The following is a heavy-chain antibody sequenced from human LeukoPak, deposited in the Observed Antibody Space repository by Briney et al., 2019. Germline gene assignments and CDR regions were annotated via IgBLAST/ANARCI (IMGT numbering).Heavy chain of an antibody. Sequence: SETLSLTCTVSGGSISSSSYYWGWIRQPPGKGLEWIGSIYYSGSTYYNPSLKSRVTISVDTSKNQFSLKLSSVTAADTAEYYCARRGTVTTERFDYWGQGTLVTVSS. D-gene: IGHD4-11*01. V-gene: IGHV4-39*01. CDR3: ARRGTVTTERFDY. CDR2: IYYSGST. J-gene: IGHJ4*02. CDR1: GGSISSSSYY.